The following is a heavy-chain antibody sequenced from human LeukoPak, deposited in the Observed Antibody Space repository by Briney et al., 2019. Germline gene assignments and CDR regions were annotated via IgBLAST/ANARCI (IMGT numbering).Heavy chain of an antibody. Sequence: PSETLSLTCTVSGDSISSSSYYWGWIRQPPGRGLEWIGSIYYSGSTYYNPSLKSRVTISVDTSKNQFSLKLSSVTAADTAMYYCARQRTRRAVAAGEDYWGQGTLVTVSS. J-gene: IGHJ4*02. CDR1: GDSISSSSYY. CDR3: ARQRTRRAVAAGEDY. D-gene: IGHD6-19*01. V-gene: IGHV4-39*01. CDR2: IYYSGST.